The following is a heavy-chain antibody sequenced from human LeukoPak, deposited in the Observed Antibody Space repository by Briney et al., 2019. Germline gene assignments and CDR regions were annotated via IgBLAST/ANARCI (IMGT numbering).Heavy chain of an antibody. CDR1: GFTFSSYS. D-gene: IGHD2-2*01. CDR3: ARTSSTMGGHLDY. V-gene: IGHV3-48*01. Sequence: PGGSLRLSCAASGFTFSSYSMNWVRQAPGKGLEWVSYISSSSSTIYYADSVKGRFTISRDNAKNSLYLQMNSLRAEDTAVYYCARTSSTMGGHLDYWGQGTLVTVSS. CDR2: ISSSSSTI. J-gene: IGHJ4*02.